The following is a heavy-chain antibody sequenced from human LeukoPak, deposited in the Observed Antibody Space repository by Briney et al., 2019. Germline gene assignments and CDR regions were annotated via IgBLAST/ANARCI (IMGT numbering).Heavy chain of an antibody. J-gene: IGHJ4*02. CDR2: INHSGST. CDR1: GGSFSGYY. V-gene: IGHV4-34*01. D-gene: IGHD6-13*01. CDR3: ARGYSFIAAAGRPFDY. Sequence: SGTLSLTCAVYGGSFSGYYWSWIRQPPGKGLEWIGEINHSGSTNYNPSLMSRVTISVHTSKNQFSLKLSSVTAADTAVYYCARGYSFIAAAGRPFDYWGQGTLVTVSS.